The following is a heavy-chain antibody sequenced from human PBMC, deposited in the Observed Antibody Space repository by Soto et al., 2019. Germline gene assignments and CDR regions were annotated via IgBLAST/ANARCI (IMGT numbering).Heavy chain of an antibody. V-gene: IGHV4-39*01. CDR1: GGSISSSSYY. D-gene: IGHD2-21*01. CDR2: IYYSGST. CDR3: ARHGDSYYYYGMDV. J-gene: IGHJ6*02. Sequence: SETLSLTCTVSGGSISSSSYYWGWIRQPPGKGLEWIGSIYYSGSTYYNPSLKSRVTISVDTSKNQFSLKLSSVTAADTAVYYRARHGDSYYYYGMDVWGQGTTVTVSS.